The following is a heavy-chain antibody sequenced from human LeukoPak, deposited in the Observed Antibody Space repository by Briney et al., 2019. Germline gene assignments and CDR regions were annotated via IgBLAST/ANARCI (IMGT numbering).Heavy chain of an antibody. CDR3: AKWGDYDILTGYYDSDY. CDR2: IYSGGST. V-gene: IGHV3-53*01. Sequence: GGSLRLSCAASGFTVSSSYMNWVRQAPGKGLEWVSVIYSGGSTFYADSVKGRFTISRDNSKNTLYLQMNSLRAEDTAVYYCAKWGDYDILTGYYDSDYWGQGTLVTVSS. J-gene: IGHJ4*02. D-gene: IGHD3-9*01. CDR1: GFTVSSSY.